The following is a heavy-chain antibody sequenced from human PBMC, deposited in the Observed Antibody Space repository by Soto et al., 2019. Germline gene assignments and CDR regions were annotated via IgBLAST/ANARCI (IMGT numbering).Heavy chain of an antibody. CDR1: GFTFSSYA. CDR2: ISGSGGST. J-gene: IGHJ4*02. V-gene: IGHV3-23*01. Sequence: PVGSLRLSCAASGFTFSSYAMSWVRQAPGKGLEWVSAISGSGGSTYYADSVKGRFTISRDNSKNTLYLQMNSLRADDTAVYYCASLEWESSGYADYWGQGTQVTVSS. CDR3: ASLEWESSGYADY. D-gene: IGHD5-12*01.